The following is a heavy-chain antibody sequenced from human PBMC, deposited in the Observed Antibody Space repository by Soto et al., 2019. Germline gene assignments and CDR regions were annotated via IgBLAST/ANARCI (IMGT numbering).Heavy chain of an antibody. CDR2: IKEDGSEK. CDR1: GFTFSRYW. V-gene: IGHV3-7*04. CDR3: ARATGADKEDY. J-gene: IGHJ4*02. D-gene: IGHD3-10*01. Sequence: PGGSLRLSCAAAGFTFSRYWMSWVRQAPGRGLEWVGNIKEDGSEKYYVDSVNGRFTISRDNAKNSLYLQMNSLRAEDTAVYYCARATGADKEDYWGQGTLVTVS.